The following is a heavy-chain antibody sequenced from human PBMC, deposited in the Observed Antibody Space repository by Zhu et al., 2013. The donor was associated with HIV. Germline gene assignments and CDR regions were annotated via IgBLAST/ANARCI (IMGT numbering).Heavy chain of an antibody. CDR2: IIPIFGTA. D-gene: IGHD5-12*01. V-gene: IGHV1-69*06. CDR1: GGTFSSYA. J-gene: IGHJ6*02. CDR3: ARTQEPYSGYDSPFYYYYGMDV. Sequence: QVQLVQSGAEVKKPGSSVKVSCKASGGTFSSYAISWVRQAPGQGLEWMGGIIPIFGTANYAQKFQGRVTITADKSTSTAYMELSSLRSEDTAVYYCARTQEPYSGYDSPFYYYYGMDVWGQGP.